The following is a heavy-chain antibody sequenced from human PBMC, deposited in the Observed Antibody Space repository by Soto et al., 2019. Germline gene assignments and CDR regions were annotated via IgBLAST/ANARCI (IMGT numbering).Heavy chain of an antibody. D-gene: IGHD3-22*01. J-gene: IGHJ4*02. Sequence: GGSLRLSCAASGFTFSSYAMSWVRQAPGKGLEWVSAISSSGGSTYYADSVKGRFTISRDNSKNTLYLQMNSLRAEDTAVYYCAKDSSGYPTYFDYWGQGTLVTVSS. CDR2: ISSSGGST. CDR1: GFTFSSYA. V-gene: IGHV3-23*01. CDR3: AKDSSGYPTYFDY.